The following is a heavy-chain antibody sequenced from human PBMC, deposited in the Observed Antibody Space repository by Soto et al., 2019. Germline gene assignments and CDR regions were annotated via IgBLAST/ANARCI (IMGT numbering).Heavy chain of an antibody. J-gene: IGHJ4*02. CDR3: ATDIRDSGYDRVDLPAY. CDR2: IIPILGIA. D-gene: IGHD5-12*01. CDR1: GGTFSSYT. V-gene: IGHV1-69*04. Sequence: ASVKVSCKASGGTFSSYTISWVRQAPGQGLEWMGRIIPILGIANYAQKFQGRVTITADKSTSTAYMELSSLRSEDTAVYYCATDIRDSGYDRVDLPAYWGQGTLVTVSS.